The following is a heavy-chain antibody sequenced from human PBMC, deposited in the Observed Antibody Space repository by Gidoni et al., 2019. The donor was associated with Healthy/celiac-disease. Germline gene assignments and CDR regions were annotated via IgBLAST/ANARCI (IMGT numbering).Heavy chain of an antibody. CDR1: GYSFTSYW. D-gene: IGHD2-21*01. V-gene: IGHV5-51*01. CDR2: IYPGDSDT. Sequence: EVQLVQSGAEVKKPGESLKISCKGSGYSFTSYWIGWVRQMPGKGLEWMGIIYPGDSDTRYSPSFQGQVTISADKSISTAYLQWSSLKASDTAMYYCARLRGYCGGDCYQNRFDYWGQGTLVTVSS. J-gene: IGHJ4*02. CDR3: ARLRGYCGGDCYQNRFDY.